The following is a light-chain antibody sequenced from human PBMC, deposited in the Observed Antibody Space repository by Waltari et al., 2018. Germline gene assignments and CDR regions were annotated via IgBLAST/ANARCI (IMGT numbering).Light chain of an antibody. CDR2: DAS. CDR1: QNVRRNF. J-gene: IGKJ2*03. CDR3: QQYGTSPIYS. V-gene: IGKV3-20*01. Sequence: EIVLTQSPGTLSLSPGERVTHSCRASQNVRRNFIGWYQQKPGQAPRLLVYDASSRATGIPDRFSGSGSGTDFSLSISTLEPEDSAVYYCQQYGTSPIYSFGQGTKLEIK.